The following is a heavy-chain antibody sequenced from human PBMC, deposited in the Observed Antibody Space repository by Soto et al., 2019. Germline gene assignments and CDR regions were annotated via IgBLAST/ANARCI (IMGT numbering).Heavy chain of an antibody. V-gene: IGHV4-34*01. CDR3: ARGPVARYSSSWYEVVDYGMDV. CDR2: INHSGST. Sequence: SETLSLTCAVYGGSFSGYYWSWIRQPPGKGLEWIGEINHSGSTNYNPSLKSRVTISVDTSKNQFSLKLSSVTAADTAVYYCARGPVARYSSSWYEVVDYGMDVWGQGTTVTVSS. D-gene: IGHD6-13*01. CDR1: GGSFSGYY. J-gene: IGHJ6*02.